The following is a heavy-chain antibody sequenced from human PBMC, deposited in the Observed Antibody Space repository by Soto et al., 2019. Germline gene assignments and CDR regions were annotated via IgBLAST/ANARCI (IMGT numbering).Heavy chain of an antibody. CDR3: ARHRSSNRYDAFDI. CDR1: GGSSSSSDIYY. Sequence: SETLSLTYTVSGGSSSSSDIYYWGWIRQPPGKGLEWIGSMYCSGSTYYNPSLNSRVTISVDTSKSQFSLKLSSVTAADTAVYYCARHRSSNRYDAFDIWGQGTMVTVSS. V-gene: IGHV4-39*01. D-gene: IGHD6-13*01. CDR2: MYCSGST. J-gene: IGHJ3*02.